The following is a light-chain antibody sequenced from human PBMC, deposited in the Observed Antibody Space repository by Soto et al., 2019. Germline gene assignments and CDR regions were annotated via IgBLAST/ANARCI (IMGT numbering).Light chain of an antibody. CDR1: SSDIGGYKY. V-gene: IGLV2-11*01. CDR3: CSYAAISVI. J-gene: IGLJ2*01. Sequence: QSALTQPRSVSGSPGQSVTISCTGTSSDIGGYKYVSWYQQHPGKAPKLMIYEVIKRPSGVPDRFSGSKSGNTASLTISGLQAEDEADYYCCSYAAISVIFGGGTKVTVL. CDR2: EVI.